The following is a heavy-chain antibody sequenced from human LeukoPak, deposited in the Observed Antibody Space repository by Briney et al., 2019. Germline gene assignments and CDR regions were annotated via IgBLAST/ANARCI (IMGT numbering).Heavy chain of an antibody. CDR3: ARFQASEFRGFDH. Sequence: GASVKVSCKTSGYRFITFGINWVRQAPGRGLEWMGWINPYNGNRYYAKKFQDRFNMTTDTSTSTVYLELQTLTSDDTAIYYCARFQASEFRGFDHWGQGTLITVSS. J-gene: IGHJ4*02. CDR2: INPYNGNR. D-gene: IGHD3-10*01. CDR1: GYRFITFG. V-gene: IGHV1-18*01.